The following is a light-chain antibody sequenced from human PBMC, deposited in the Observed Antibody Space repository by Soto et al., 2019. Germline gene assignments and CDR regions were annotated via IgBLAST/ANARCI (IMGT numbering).Light chain of an antibody. V-gene: IGLV1-44*01. CDR1: SSNIGSNT. CDR3: AAWDDSLNGYV. CDR2: NNY. J-gene: IGLJ1*01. Sequence: QSVLTQPPSASRTPGQRVTISCSGSSSNIGSNTVNWYHQLPGTAPKLLIYNNYQRSSGVPDRFSGSKSGTSASLAISGLQSEDEADYYCAAWDDSLNGYVFGTGTKVTVL.